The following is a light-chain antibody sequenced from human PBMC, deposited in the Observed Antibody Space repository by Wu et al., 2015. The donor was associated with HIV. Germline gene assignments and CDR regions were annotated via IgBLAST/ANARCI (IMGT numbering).Light chain of an antibody. CDR2: GAS. J-gene: IGKJ5*01. CDR1: LSVSNTD. V-gene: IGKV3D-20*02. CDR3: QQRSNWPPIT. Sequence: EIVLTQSPGTLSLSPGEGATLSCRASLSVSNTDLAWYQQKPGQAPRLLIYGASSRATGIPDRFSGSGSGTEFTPTISRLEPEDFAVYYCQQRSNWPPITFGQGTRLEIK.